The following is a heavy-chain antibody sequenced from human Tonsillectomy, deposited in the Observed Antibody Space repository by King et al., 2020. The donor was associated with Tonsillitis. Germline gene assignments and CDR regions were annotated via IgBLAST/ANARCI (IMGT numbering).Heavy chain of an antibody. V-gene: IGHV4-59*01. CDR1: GDSINGYY. CDR2: IYYSANT. CDR3: ARDINGSGSPYY. J-gene: IGHJ4*02. D-gene: IGHD3-10*01. Sequence: QLQESGPGLVKPSETLSLTCTVSGDSINGYYWSWIRQPPGKGLDWIGYIYYSANTSFNPSLTSRVTISVDTSKNQFSLRLTSVTAADTAVYYCARDINGSGSPYYWGQGTLVTVSS.